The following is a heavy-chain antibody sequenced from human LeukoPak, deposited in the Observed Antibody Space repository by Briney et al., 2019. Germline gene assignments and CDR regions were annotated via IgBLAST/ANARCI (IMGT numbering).Heavy chain of an antibody. Sequence: ASVKVSCKASGYTFTGYYMHWVRQAPGQGLEWMGWINPNSGGTNYAQKFQGRVTMTRDTSISTAYMELSRLRSDDTAVYYCARETLTGYSSGWYERRPYYYYGMDVWGQGTTVTVSS. CDR3: ARETLTGYSSGWYERRPYYYYGMDV. CDR2: INPNSGGT. CDR1: GYTFTGYY. D-gene: IGHD6-19*01. J-gene: IGHJ6*02. V-gene: IGHV1-2*02.